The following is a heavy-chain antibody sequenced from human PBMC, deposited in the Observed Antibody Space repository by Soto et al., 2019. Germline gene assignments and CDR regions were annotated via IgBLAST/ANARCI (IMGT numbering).Heavy chain of an antibody. J-gene: IGHJ4*01. V-gene: IGHV1-3*01. D-gene: IGHD6-6*01. CDR1: GYTFTGYY. CDR3: ARDVSSALDY. CDR2: ISAGSGIT. Sequence: ASVKVSCKASGYTFTGYYMHWVRQAPGQRPEWVGWISAGSGITKYSQKSQGRVSITRDTSASTAYMELSGLASEDTAVYYCARDVSSALDYWGQGTLVTVSS.